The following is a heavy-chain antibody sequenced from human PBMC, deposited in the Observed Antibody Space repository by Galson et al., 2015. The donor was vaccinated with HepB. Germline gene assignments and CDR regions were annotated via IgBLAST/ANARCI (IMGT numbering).Heavy chain of an antibody. Sequence: PALVKPTQTLTLTCTFSGFSLSTSGMCVSWLRQPPGKALEWLARIDWDDDKYYSTSLKTRLTISKDTSKNQVVLTMTNMDPVDTATYYCARLSSTSCKRDYWGQGTLVTVSS. CDR1: GFSLSTSGMC. CDR2: IDWDDDK. D-gene: IGHD2-2*01. V-gene: IGHV2-70*11. J-gene: IGHJ4*02. CDR3: ARLSSTSCKRDY.